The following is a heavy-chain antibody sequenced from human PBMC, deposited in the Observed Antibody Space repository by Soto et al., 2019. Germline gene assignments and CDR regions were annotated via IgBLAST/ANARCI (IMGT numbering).Heavy chain of an antibody. J-gene: IGHJ4*02. Sequence: ASVKVSCKASGYTFTSYGISWVRQAPGQGLEWMGWISTYNDKRAYAQKLQGRVTMTTDTSTSTAYMELRSLRSDDTAVYYCARDRLRGYDSSGFYSWGQGTMVTVSS. V-gene: IGHV1-18*01. D-gene: IGHD3-22*01. CDR1: GYTFTSYG. CDR3: ARDRLRGYDSSGFYS. CDR2: ISTYNDKR.